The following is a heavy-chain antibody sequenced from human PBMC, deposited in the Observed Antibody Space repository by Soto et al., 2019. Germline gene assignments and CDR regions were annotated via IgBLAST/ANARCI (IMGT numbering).Heavy chain of an antibody. CDR3: ARKSGIAAAGIYYYGMDV. CDR1: GFTVSSNY. J-gene: IGHJ6*02. CDR2: IYSGGST. Sequence: HPGGSLRLSCAASGFTVSSNYMSWVRQAPGKGLEWVSVIYSGGSTYYADSVKGRFTISRDNSKNTLYLQMNSLRAEDTAVYYYARKSGIAAAGIYYYGMDVWGQGTTVTVSS. V-gene: IGHV3-53*01. D-gene: IGHD6-13*01.